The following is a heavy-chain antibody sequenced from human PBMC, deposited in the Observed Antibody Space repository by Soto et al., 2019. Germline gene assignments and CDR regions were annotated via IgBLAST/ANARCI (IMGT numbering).Heavy chain of an antibody. CDR2: IYYSGST. CDR1: GGSVSSGNYY. V-gene: IGHV4-61*01. D-gene: IGHD3-22*01. Sequence: SETLSLTCTVSGGSVSSGNYYWSWIRQPPGKGLEWIGYIYYSGSTNYNPSLKSRVTISVDTSKNQFSLKLSSVTAADTAVYYCASNYYDSAGVYYWGQGTLVTVSS. J-gene: IGHJ4*02. CDR3: ASNYYDSAGVYY.